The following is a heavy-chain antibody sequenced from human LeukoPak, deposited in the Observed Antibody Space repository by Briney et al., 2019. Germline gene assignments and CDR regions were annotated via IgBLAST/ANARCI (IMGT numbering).Heavy chain of an antibody. CDR1: GYSISSGHY. CDR3: ASGPRFGILTGYYLR. Sequence: SETLSLTCTVSGYSISSGHYWGWIRQPPGKGLEWIGSMYHSGSTYYNPPLKSRVTISEDTSKNQFSLKLSSVTAADTAVYYCASGPRFGILTGYYLRWGQGTLVTVSS. CDR2: MYHSGST. D-gene: IGHD3-9*01. J-gene: IGHJ4*02. V-gene: IGHV4-38-2*02.